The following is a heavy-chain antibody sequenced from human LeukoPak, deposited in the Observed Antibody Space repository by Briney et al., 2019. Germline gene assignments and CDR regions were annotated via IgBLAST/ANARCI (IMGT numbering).Heavy chain of an antibody. CDR3: ATRPPKSSSWYRGHFDC. J-gene: IGHJ4*02. CDR1: GFTVSSNY. CDR2: IYSGGGT. V-gene: IGHV3-53*01. D-gene: IGHD6-13*01. Sequence: PGGSLRLSCAASGFTVSSNYMTWVRQAPGKGLEWVSVIYSGGGTFYADSVKGRFTISRDNSKNKMYLQMNSLRAGDKATYYCATRPPKSSSWYRGHFDCWGQGALVTVSS.